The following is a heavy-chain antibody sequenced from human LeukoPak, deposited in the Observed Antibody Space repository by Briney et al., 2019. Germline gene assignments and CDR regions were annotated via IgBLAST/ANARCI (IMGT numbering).Heavy chain of an antibody. V-gene: IGHV3-53*01. Sequence: GGSLRLSRAVSGFSVSANYMSWVRQAPGKGLEWVSIINTDYSTYYAESVKGRFTTSRDNSKNSVSLEMNSLRAEDTAVYYCARDSFTVTSAGYFDLWGRGTLVTVSS. CDR2: INTDYST. CDR1: GFSVSANY. D-gene: IGHD4-17*01. J-gene: IGHJ2*01. CDR3: ARDSFTVTSAGYFDL.